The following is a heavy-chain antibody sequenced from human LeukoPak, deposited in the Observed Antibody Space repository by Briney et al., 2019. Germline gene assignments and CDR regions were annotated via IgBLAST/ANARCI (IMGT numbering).Heavy chain of an antibody. CDR2: IYHSWRT. J-gene: IGHJ5*02. V-gene: IGHV4-38-2*02. D-gene: IGHD3-10*01. CDR3: ARDGISTMVRGVQNNWFDP. CDR1: GWSLSSGYF. Sequence: PSYTLSLTCTLSGWSLSSGYFLGLVPQPPGKGLEVVWGIYHSWRTYYNPYLKRWVNISVDKSKNQFSLKLSSVTGADTAVYYCARDGISTMVRGVQNNWFDPWGQGTLVTVSS.